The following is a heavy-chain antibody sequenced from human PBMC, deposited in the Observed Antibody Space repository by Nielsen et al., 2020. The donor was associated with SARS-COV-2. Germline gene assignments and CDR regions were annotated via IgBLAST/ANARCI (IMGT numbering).Heavy chain of an antibody. CDR2: ISSSSSYI. D-gene: IGHD3-3*01. V-gene: IGHV3-21*01. CDR3: ARGGEEPYYNFWSGYYRGYYYYGMDV. J-gene: IGHJ6*02. Sequence: ETLSLTCAASGFTFSSYSMNWVRQAPGKGLEWVSSISSSSSYIYYADSVKGRFNISRDNAKNSLYLQMNSLRAEDTAVYYCARGGEEPYYNFWSGYYRGYYYYGMDVWGQGTTVTVSS. CDR1: GFTFSSYS.